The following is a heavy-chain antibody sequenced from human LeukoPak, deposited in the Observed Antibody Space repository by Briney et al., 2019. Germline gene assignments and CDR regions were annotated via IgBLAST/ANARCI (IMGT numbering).Heavy chain of an antibody. D-gene: IGHD6-19*01. CDR1: GFSLSTYG. Sequence: PGGSLRLSCAASGFSLSTYGVSWVRQPPGKGLEWVSGITGTGGSTYYADSVKGRFTVSRDTSRNTLYLQMYSLRAEDTAIYYCAKDHGTAVAGFYYWGQGTLVTVSS. CDR3: AKDHGTAVAGFYY. J-gene: IGHJ4*02. V-gene: IGHV3-23*01. CDR2: ITGTGGST.